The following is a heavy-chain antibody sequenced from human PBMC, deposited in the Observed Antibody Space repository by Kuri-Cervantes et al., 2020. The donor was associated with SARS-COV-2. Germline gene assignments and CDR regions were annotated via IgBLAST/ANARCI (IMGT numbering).Heavy chain of an antibody. D-gene: IGHD6-13*01. CDR3: ARGEQQLVQVGWFSDL. J-gene: IGHJ2*01. CDR2: ISAYNGNT. CDR1: GYTFTSYG. Sequence: ASVKVSCKASGYTFTSYGISWVRQAPGQGLEWMGWISAYNGNTNYAQKLQGRVTMTTDTSTSTVYMELSSLTSEDTAVYYCARGEQQLVQVGWFSDLWGRGTLVTDSS. V-gene: IGHV1-18*01.